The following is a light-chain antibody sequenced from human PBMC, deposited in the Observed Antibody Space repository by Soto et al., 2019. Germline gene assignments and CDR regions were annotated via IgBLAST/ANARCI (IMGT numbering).Light chain of an antibody. CDR1: HSITNY. Sequence: DIQMTHSPSALSASVGDRVTITCRASHSITNYLNWYQHKPGQAPNLLIYAASTLQAGVPSRFRGSGSGTDFTLTISSLQPEDFATYYCQQSYSTPWTFGQGTKVDIK. V-gene: IGKV1-39*01. CDR3: QQSYSTPWT. CDR2: AAS. J-gene: IGKJ1*01.